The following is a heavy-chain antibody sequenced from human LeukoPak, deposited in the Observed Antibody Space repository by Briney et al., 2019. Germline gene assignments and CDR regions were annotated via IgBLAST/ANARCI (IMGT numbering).Heavy chain of an antibody. CDR2: IKQDGSDI. V-gene: IGHV3-7*03. CDR1: GFTFSSLW. Sequence: GGSLRLSCVASGFTFSSLWMTWVRQAPGKGLEWVANIKQDGSDIYYVDSVKGRFTISRDNAKNSLYLQMNSLRAEDTAVYYCAKVPYSSSWYAEYFQHWGQGTLVTVSS. CDR3: AKVPYSSSWYAEYFQH. J-gene: IGHJ1*01. D-gene: IGHD6-13*01.